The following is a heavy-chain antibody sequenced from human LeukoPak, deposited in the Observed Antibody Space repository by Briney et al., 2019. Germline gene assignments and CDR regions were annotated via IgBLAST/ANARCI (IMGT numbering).Heavy chain of an antibody. V-gene: IGHV3-9*01. CDR1: GFTFDDYT. J-gene: IGHJ4*02. CDR3: ARGRIVAGVRY. D-gene: IGHD3-22*01. Sequence: PGGSLRLSCAASGFTFDDYTMHWVRQAPGKGLEWISGISWNRDNIGYADSVKGRFTISRDNAKNSLYLQMNSLGAEDTAVYYCARGRIVAGVRYWGQGTLVTVSS. CDR2: ISWNRDNI.